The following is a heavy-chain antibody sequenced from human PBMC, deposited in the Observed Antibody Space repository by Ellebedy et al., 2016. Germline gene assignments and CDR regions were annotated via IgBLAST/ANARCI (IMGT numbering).Heavy chain of an antibody. J-gene: IGHJ4*02. CDR2: IVVGSGNT. CDR1: GYTFTSYG. Sequence: SVKVSXXASGYTFTSYGISWVRQAPGQGLEWIGWIVVGSGNTNYAQKFQERVTITRDMSTSTAYMELSSLRSEDTAVYYCAALGNGERHGYWGQGTLVTVSS. V-gene: IGHV1-58*02. CDR3: AALGNGERHGY. D-gene: IGHD3-10*01.